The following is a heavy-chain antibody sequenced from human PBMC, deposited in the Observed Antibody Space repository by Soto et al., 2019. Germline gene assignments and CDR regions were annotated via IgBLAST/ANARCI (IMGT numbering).Heavy chain of an antibody. CDR1: GYSISSGYY. CDR3: ARVGRYVTTLRGHFDY. D-gene: IGHD3-10*02. J-gene: IGHJ4*02. Sequence: PSETLSLTCSVSGYSISSGYYWGWIRQPPGKGLEWIGSIYHSGSTYYNPSRKSRVTRSVDTSKNQYSLKLSSVTAADTAVYYCARVGRYVTTLRGHFDYWGQGTLVTVSS. V-gene: IGHV4-38-2*02. CDR2: IYHSGST.